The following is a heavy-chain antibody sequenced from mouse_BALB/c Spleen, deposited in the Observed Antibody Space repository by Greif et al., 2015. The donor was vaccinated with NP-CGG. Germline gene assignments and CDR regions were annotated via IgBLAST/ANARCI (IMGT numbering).Heavy chain of an antibody. CDR3: NLAPLRRDY. CDR2: IDPENGDT. V-gene: IGHV14-4*02. J-gene: IGHJ4*01. D-gene: IGHD6-1*01. Sequence: EVQLQQSGAELVRSGASVKLSCTASGFNIKDYYMHWVKQRPEQGLEWIGWIDPENGDTEYAPKFQGKATMTADTSSNTAYLQLSGLTSEDTAVYYCNLAPLRRDYWGQGTSVTVSS. CDR1: GFNIKDYY.